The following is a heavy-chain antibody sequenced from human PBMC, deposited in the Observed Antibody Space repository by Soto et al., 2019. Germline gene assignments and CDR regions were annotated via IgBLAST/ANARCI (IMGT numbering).Heavy chain of an antibody. CDR2: ISNDGNNK. Sequence: GGSLRLSCAASGFIFSTYAMHWVRQAPGKGLEWVAVISNDGNNKFYAESVEGRFTISRDNSKNTLSLQMNSLRAEDTAVYYCAKGSGYYYGYAWGQGSLVTVSS. D-gene: IGHD3-22*01. CDR3: AKGSGYYYGYA. CDR1: GFIFSTYA. J-gene: IGHJ5*02. V-gene: IGHV3-30-3*01.